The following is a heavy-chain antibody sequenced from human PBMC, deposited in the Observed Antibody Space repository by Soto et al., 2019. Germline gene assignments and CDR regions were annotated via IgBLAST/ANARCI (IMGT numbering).Heavy chain of an antibody. J-gene: IGHJ3*02. CDR1: GFTLSTYA. V-gene: IGHV3-23*01. D-gene: IGHD2-15*01. CDR2: IIGSGGSK. CDR3: VKHRGSPSGAFDI. Sequence: EVQLLESGGGLVQPGGSLRLSCVASGFTLSTYAMSWVRQAPGKGLGWASGIIGSGGSKNYADSVKGRFTISRDNSKSTVSLHMNSLRAEDTAVYYCVKHRGSPSGAFDIWGQGTMVTVSS.